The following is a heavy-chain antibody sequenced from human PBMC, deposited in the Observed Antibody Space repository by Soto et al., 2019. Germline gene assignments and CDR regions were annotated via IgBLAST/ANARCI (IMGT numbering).Heavy chain of an antibody. CDR1: GESFSRYY. D-gene: IGHD7-27*01. Sequence: SETLSLTCAVYGESFSRYYWSRIRQPPVKGLEWIWEINDSGSANYNPSLKSRVTISLDTSRDQFSLKLSSVTAADTAVYYCARRFSWGLTTFTFYYFDYWGQGSLVTVSS. J-gene: IGHJ4*02. CDR3: ARRFSWGLTTFTFYYFDY. V-gene: IGHV4-34*01. CDR2: INDSGSA.